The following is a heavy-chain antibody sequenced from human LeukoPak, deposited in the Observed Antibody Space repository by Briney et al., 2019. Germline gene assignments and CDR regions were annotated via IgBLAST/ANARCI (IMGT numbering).Heavy chain of an antibody. CDR1: GGAFSSYA. J-gene: IGHJ3*02. Sequence: GSSVKVSCKASGGAFSSYAISWVRQAPGQGLEWMGGIIPIFGTANYAQKFQGRVTITADESTSTAYMELSSLRSEDTAVYYCARPQYGIDAFDIWGQGTMVTVSS. V-gene: IGHV1-69*01. CDR3: ARPQYGIDAFDI. D-gene: IGHD1-14*01. CDR2: IIPIFGTA.